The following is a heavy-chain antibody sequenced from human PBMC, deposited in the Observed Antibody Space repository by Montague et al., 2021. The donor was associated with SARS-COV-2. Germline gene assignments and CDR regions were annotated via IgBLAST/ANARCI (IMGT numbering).Heavy chain of an antibody. D-gene: IGHD3-22*01. CDR3: ARATRSIVVLNWFDP. CDR1: GGSISSGGYY. Sequence: TLSLTCTVSGGSISSGGYYWSWIRQHPGKGLEWIGYIYYSGSTCYNPSLKSRVTISVDTSKNQFSLKLSSVTAADTAVYCCARATRSIVVLNWFDPWGQGTLVTVSS. CDR2: IYYSGST. V-gene: IGHV4-31*03. J-gene: IGHJ5*02.